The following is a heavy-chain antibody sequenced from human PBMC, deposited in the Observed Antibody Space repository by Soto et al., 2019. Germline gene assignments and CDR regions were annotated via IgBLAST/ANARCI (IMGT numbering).Heavy chain of an antibody. CDR3: ARDIFGVVKNYYYYGMDV. CDR1: GGTFSSYA. D-gene: IGHD3-3*01. CDR2: IIPIFGTA. Sequence: SVKVSCKASGGTFSSYAISWVRQAPGQGLEWMGGIIPIFGTANYAQKFQGRVTITADESTSTAYMELSSLRSEDTAVYYCARDIFGVVKNYYYYGMDVWGQGTTVTVSS. V-gene: IGHV1-69*13. J-gene: IGHJ6*02.